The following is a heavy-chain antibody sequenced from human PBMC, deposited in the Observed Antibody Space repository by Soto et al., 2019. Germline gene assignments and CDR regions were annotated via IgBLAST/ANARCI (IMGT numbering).Heavy chain of an antibody. CDR1: GFTLSSVG. V-gene: IGHV3-33*01. D-gene: IGHD4-17*01. CDR3: ARHYADHGYDH. J-gene: IGHJ5*02. Sequence: QVQLVESGGGVVQPGRSLRLSCVASGFTLSSVGMHWVRQAPGKGLEWVAMIWSDGSKTYYGHSVNGRFTISRDTSRNTVYLQMDSLTSEDSAVYSCARHYADHGYDHWGQGTLVTVSS. CDR2: IWSDGSKT.